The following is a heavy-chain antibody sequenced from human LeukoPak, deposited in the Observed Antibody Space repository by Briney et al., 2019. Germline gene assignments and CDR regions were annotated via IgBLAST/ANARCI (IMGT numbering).Heavy chain of an antibody. V-gene: IGHV4-34*01. CDR1: GVSFSGYY. CDR2: INHSGST. J-gene: IGHJ6*02. D-gene: IGHD3-9*01. CDR3: ARAPEGFDH. Sequence: PSETLPHTCAVYGVSFSGYYWSWIRQPPGKGLEWIGEINHSGSTDYTPSLKSRVTISVDTSKNQFSLKLSSVTAADTAVYYCARAPEGFDHWGHGESVSVSS.